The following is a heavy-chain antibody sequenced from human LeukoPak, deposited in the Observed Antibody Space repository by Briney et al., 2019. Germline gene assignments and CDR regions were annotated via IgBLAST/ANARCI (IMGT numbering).Heavy chain of an antibody. CDR2: ISSSSSYI. V-gene: IGHV3-21*01. CDR3: ARAVVVQNAFDI. CDR1: GFTFSSYA. Sequence: PGGSLRLSCAASGFTFSSYAMSWVRQAPGKGLEWVSSISSSSSYIYYADSVKGRFTISRDNAKNSLYLQMNSLRAEDTAVYYCARAVVVQNAFDIWGQGTMVTVSS. D-gene: IGHD2-15*01. J-gene: IGHJ3*02.